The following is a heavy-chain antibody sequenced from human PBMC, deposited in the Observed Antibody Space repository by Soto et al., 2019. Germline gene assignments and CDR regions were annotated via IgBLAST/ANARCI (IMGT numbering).Heavy chain of an antibody. CDR1: GYSFTSYW. D-gene: IGHD2-2*01. CDR2: IYPGDSDT. CDR3: ARRLVVPAATGYYYYMDV. Sequence: ESLKISCKGSGYSFTSYWIGWVRQMPGKGLEWMGIIYPGDSDTRYSPSFQGQVTISADKSISTAYLQWSSLKASDTAMYYCARRLVVPAATGYYYYMDVWGKGTTVTVSS. J-gene: IGHJ6*03. V-gene: IGHV5-51*01.